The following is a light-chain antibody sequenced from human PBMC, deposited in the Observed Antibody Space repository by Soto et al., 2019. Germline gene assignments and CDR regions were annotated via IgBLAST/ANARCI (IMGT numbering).Light chain of an antibody. CDR3: AAWHDSLNGPV. CDR2: DDS. J-gene: IGLJ3*02. V-gene: IGLV3-21*02. Sequence: SYELTQPPSVSVAPGQTATITCGGINIGSKSVHWYQQKPGQAPVLVVYDDSDRPSGIPERFSGSKSGTSASLAISGLQSEDEADYYCAAWHDSLNGPVFGGGTKLTVL. CDR1: NIGSKS.